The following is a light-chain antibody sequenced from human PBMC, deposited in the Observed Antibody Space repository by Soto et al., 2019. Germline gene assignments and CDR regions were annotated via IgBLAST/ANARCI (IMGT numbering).Light chain of an antibody. J-gene: IGKJ5*01. V-gene: IGKV3-20*01. CDR3: QQYGNSAIT. CDR2: AAS. CDR1: QRVSSSY. Sequence: EVVLTQSPGTLSLSAGERATLSCRASQRVSSSYLAWYQQRPGQPPRLLIYAASSRATGIPDRFSGSGSGTDFTLTISRLEPEDFAVYYCQQYGNSAITFGQGTRLAIK.